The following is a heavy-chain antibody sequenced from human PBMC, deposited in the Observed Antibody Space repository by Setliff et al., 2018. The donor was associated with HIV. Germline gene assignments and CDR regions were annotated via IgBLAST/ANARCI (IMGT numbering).Heavy chain of an antibody. CDR3: ARGSHGTSWTDY. D-gene: IGHD6-13*01. V-gene: IGHV4-39*07. J-gene: IGHJ4*02. CDR2: IFYTGFT. Sequence: SETLSLTCTVSGDSISSSTYYWGWIRQPPGRGLEWIGSIFYTGFTYYSPSLESRVTMSVDTSKNQFSLRVRSVTAADTAVYYCARGSHGTSWTDYWGQGTLVTVSS. CDR1: GDSISSSTYY.